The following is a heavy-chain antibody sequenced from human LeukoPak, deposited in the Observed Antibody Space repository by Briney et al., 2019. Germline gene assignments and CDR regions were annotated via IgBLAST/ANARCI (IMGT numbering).Heavy chain of an antibody. CDR1: GYSFTSYW. CDR3: ARQNGHDYGDYVTYYFDY. V-gene: IGHV5-51*01. D-gene: IGHD4-17*01. Sequence: GESLKISCKGSGYSFTSYWIGWVRQMPGKGLEWMGIIYPGDSDTRYSPSFQGQVTISADKSISTAYLQWSSLKASDTAMYYCARQNGHDYGDYVTYYFDYWGQGTLVTVSS. CDR2: IYPGDSDT. J-gene: IGHJ4*02.